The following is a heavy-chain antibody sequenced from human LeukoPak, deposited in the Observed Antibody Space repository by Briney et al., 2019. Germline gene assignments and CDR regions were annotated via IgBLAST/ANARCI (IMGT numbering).Heavy chain of an antibody. Sequence: SETLSLTCTVSGGSISSSSYYWGWIRQPPGKGLEWIGNIYYSGSTYYNPPLKSRVTTSVDTSKNQFSLKLSSVTAADTAVYYCARERSTSLYYYYYMDVWGKGTTVTVSS. CDR1: GGSISSSSYY. D-gene: IGHD2-2*01. CDR2: IYYSGST. V-gene: IGHV4-39*07. CDR3: ARERSTSLYYYYYMDV. J-gene: IGHJ6*03.